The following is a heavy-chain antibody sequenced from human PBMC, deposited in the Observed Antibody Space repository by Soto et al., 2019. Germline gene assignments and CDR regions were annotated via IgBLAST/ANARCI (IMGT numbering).Heavy chain of an antibody. Sequence: ASVKVSCKASGYIFTSFGISWVRQAPGQGLEWMGWISAYNDKASYAQNVQGRVTMNTDTSTSTAYMELRSLRSDDTAVYYCARRTRWNDGESYQYRTEVWGDEIPVISSS. J-gene: IGHJ6*04. V-gene: IGHV1-18*01. CDR2: ISAYNDKA. CDR1: GYIFTSFG. D-gene: IGHD1-1*01. CDR3: ARRTRWNDGESYQYRTEV.